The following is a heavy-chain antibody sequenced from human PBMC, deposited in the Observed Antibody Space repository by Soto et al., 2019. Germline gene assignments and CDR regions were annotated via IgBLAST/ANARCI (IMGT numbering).Heavy chain of an antibody. CDR1: GFTFSSYG. CDR3: AKDRRYFDWSDNYYYYYGMDV. Sequence: GGSLRLSCAASGFTFSSYGMHWVRQAPGKGLEWVAVISYEGSNKYYADSVKGRFTISRDNSKNTLYLQMNSLRAEDTAVYYCAKDRRYFDWSDNYYYYYGMDVWGQGTTVTVSS. D-gene: IGHD3-9*01. J-gene: IGHJ6*02. CDR2: ISYEGSNK. V-gene: IGHV3-30*18.